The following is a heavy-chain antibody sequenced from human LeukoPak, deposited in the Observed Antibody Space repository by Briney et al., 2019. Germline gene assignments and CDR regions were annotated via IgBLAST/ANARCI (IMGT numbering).Heavy chain of an antibody. CDR2: INQDGSEK. CDR1: GFTFSSKW. CDR3: ARDLYPGY. D-gene: IGHD3-16*01. Sequence: GGSLRLSCVASGFTFSSKWMSWVRQAPGKGLEWVANINQDGSEKYYVDSVKGRFTISRDNAKNSLYLQMNSLRAEDTAVYYCARDLYPGYWGQGTLVTVSS. V-gene: IGHV3-7*01. J-gene: IGHJ4*02.